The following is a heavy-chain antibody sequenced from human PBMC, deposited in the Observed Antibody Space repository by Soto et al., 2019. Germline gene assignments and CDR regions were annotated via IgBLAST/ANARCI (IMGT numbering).Heavy chain of an antibody. CDR3: ARGRGSGYLPLSY. J-gene: IGHJ4*01. V-gene: IGHV3-33*01. D-gene: IGHD1-1*01. Sequence: QVQLVESVGGVVQPGRSLRLSCAASGLTFNSYDMHWVRQAPGKGREWVAAIWSDGSDKKFADSVKGRFAISRDNSKNTRYLQMNSLRAEDTAVYDCARGRGSGYLPLSYWGHGTLVTVSS. CDR1: GLTFNSYD. CDR2: IWSDGSDK.